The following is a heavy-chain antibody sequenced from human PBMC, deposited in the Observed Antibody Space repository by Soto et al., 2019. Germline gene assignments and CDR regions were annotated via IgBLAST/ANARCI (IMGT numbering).Heavy chain of an antibody. J-gene: IGHJ4*02. D-gene: IGHD6-19*01. CDR1: GLTFCSYA. Sequence: GASVKGSCADPGLTFCSYAMSWVRQAPGKGLEWVSAISGSGGSTYYADSVKGRFTISRDNSKNTLYLQMNSLRAEDTAVYYCANRVEGAGPYFDYWGQGTLVTVSS. CDR2: ISGSGGST. CDR3: ANRVEGAGPYFDY. V-gene: IGHV3-23*01.